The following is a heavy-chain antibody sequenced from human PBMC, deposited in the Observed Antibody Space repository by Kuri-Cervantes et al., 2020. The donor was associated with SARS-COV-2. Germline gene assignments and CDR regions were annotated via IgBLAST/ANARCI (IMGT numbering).Heavy chain of an antibody. CDR2: ISYDGSNK. Sequence: LSLTCVASGFTFSSYAMHWVRQAPGKGLEWVAVISYDGSNKYYADSVKGRFTISRDNSKNTLYLQMNSLRAEDTAVYYCARFMPIEMVSFDYWGQGTLVTVSS. D-gene: IGHD5-24*01. V-gene: IGHV3-30-3*01. J-gene: IGHJ4*02. CDR3: ARFMPIEMVSFDY. CDR1: GFTFSSYA.